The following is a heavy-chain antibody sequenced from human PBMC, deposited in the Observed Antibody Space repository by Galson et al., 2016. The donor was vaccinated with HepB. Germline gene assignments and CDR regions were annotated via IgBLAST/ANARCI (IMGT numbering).Heavy chain of an antibody. D-gene: IGHD1-7*01. CDR3: ARYLSLGTTLFDS. CDR2: IHYSGST. V-gene: IGHV4-30-4*01. J-gene: IGHJ4*02. CDR1: GGSISSGDYY. Sequence: TLSLTCTVSGGSISSGDYYWSWIRQPPGKGLEWIGYIHYSGSTYYNPSLKSRVTISVDTSKNQFSLKLSSVTAADTAVHYCARYLSLGTTLFDSWGQGTLVTVSS.